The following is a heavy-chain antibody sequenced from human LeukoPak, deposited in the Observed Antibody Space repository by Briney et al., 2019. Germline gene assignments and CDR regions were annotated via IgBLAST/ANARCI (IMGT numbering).Heavy chain of an antibody. J-gene: IGHJ4*02. CDR3: GKTTVGYSSGQKPAWPVDY. CDR1: GFTFGSHA. V-gene: IGHV3-23*01. D-gene: IGHD5-18*01. Sequence: GSLRLSCEASGFTFGSHAMYWVRQAPGKGLEWVAGIFGSGGSPHYADSVKGRFTISRDNSRNTVYLQISSLRADDTAVYYCGKTTVGYSSGQKPAWPVDYWGQGTLVTVSS. CDR2: IFGSGGSP.